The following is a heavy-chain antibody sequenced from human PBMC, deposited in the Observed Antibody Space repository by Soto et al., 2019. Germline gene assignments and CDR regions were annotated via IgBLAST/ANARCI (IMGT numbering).Heavy chain of an antibody. CDR2: INSDGSST. V-gene: IGHV3-74*01. D-gene: IGHD6-19*01. CDR1: GFTFSSYW. CDR3: ARRIIAVAGTEYDY. Sequence: GGSLRLSCAASGFTFSSYWMHWVRQAPGKGLVWVSRINSDGSSTSYADSVKGRFTISRDNAKNTLYLQMNSLRAEDTAVYYCARRIIAVAGTEYDYWGQGTLVTVSS. J-gene: IGHJ4*02.